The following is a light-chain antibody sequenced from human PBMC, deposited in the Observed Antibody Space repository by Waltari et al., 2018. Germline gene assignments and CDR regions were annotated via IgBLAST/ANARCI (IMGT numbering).Light chain of an antibody. V-gene: IGKV1-39*01. J-gene: IGKJ3*01. CDR1: QTIGTY. CDR3: QQSYTDIFT. CDR2: AAS. Sequence: DIQMTQSPSSLSASLGDRVTITCRASQTIGTYLHWYQQKPRKAPKLLIYAASSLQTGVPSRFSGSGSGTDFTLTISGLQPEDFVTYYCQQSYTDIFTFGPGTKVDIK.